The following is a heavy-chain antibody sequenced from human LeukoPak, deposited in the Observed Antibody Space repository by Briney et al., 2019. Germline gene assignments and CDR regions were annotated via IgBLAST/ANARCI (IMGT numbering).Heavy chain of an antibody. CDR3: AKDSTIFGVVYLDY. Sequence: GGSLRLSCAASGFTFSSYAMSWVRQAPGKGVEWVSAISGSGGSTFYADSVKGRFTISRDKSKNTLYLQMNSLRAGDTAVYYCAKDSTIFGVVYLDYWGQGTLVTVSS. D-gene: IGHD3-3*01. CDR1: GFTFSSYA. CDR2: ISGSGGST. J-gene: IGHJ4*02. V-gene: IGHV3-23*01.